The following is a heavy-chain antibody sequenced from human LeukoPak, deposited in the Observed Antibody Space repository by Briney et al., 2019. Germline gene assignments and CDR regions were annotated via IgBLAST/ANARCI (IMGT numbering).Heavy chain of an antibody. CDR3: AREWGIYSSSSEWFDP. CDR2: IYTSGST. CDR1: GGSISSYY. J-gene: IGHJ5*02. V-gene: IGHV4-4*07. D-gene: IGHD6-6*01. Sequence: SETLSLTCTVSGGSISSYYWSWIRQPAGKGLEWIGRIYTSGSTNYNPSLKSRVTMSVDTSKNQFSLKLSSVTAADTAVYYCAREWGIYSSSSEWFDPWGQGTLVTVSS.